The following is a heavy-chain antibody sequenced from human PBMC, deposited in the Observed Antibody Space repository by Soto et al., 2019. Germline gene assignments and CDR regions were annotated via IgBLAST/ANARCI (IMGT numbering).Heavy chain of an antibody. CDR1: GFTFSSYG. V-gene: IGHV3-30*18. J-gene: IGHJ6*02. CDR3: AKDAVAATPAKAYGMDV. Sequence: GGSLRLSCAASGFTFSSYGMHWVRQAPGKGLEWVAVISYDGSNKYYADSVKGRFTISRDNSKNTLYLQMNSLRAEDTAVYYCAKDAVAATPAKAYGMDVWGQGTTVTVSS. CDR2: ISYDGSNK. D-gene: IGHD2-15*01.